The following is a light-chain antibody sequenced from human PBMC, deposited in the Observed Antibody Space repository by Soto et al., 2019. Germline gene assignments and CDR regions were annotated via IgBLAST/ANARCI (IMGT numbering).Light chain of an antibody. Sequence: QSVLTQPPSVSGSPGQSVTISCSGTSSDVGGYSFVSWYQQHPGNTPKLIIYDVRNRPSGVPDRFSGSKSGNTASLTISGLQAEDEAHYYCCSYAGMYSVIFGGGTKLT. J-gene: IGLJ2*01. CDR2: DVR. CDR1: SSDVGGYSF. V-gene: IGLV2-11*01. CDR3: CSYAGMYSVI.